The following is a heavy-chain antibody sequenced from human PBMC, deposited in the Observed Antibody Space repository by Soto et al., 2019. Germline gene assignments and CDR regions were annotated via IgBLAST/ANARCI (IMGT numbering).Heavy chain of an antibody. D-gene: IGHD2-2*01. V-gene: IGHV1-18*01. CDR3: ARDWPKGGVPVPFYYGMDV. CDR2: ISAYNGNT. CDR1: GYTFTSYG. J-gene: IGHJ6*02. Sequence: QVQLVQSGAEVKKPGASVKVSCKASGYTFTSYGISWVRQAPGQGLEWMGWISAYNGNTNYAQKFQGRVTMTTDTATSTAYRERRSLRSDDTAVYYCARDWPKGGVPVPFYYGMDVWGQGTTVTVSS.